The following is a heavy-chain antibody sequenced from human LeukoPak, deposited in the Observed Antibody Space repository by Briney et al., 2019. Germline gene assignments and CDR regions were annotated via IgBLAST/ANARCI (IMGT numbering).Heavy chain of an antibody. CDR2: ISSSGSSI. CDR3: ARWAGAILTDY. Sequence: GGSLRLSCAASGFTFSDYYMSWIRQAPGKGLEWVSYISSSGSSISYADSVKGRFTISRDNAKNSLYLQMNSLRAKDTAVYYCARWAGAILTDYWGQGTLVTVSS. J-gene: IGHJ4*02. CDR1: GFTFSDYY. V-gene: IGHV3-11*04. D-gene: IGHD1-26*01.